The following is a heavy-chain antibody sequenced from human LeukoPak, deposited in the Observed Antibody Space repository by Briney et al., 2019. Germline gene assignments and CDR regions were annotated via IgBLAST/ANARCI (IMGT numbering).Heavy chain of an antibody. CDR1: GFTFSSYG. D-gene: IGHD6-13*01. Sequence: GGSLRLSCAASGFTFSSYGMHWVRQAPGKGLDWVAFIRFDGVNKNYADSVKGRFTISRDNSQNTLYLQMNSLRAEDTAVYYCTRTGDQFSSSWHFNYWGQGTLVTVSS. CDR3: TRTGDQFSSSWHFNY. CDR2: IRFDGVNK. J-gene: IGHJ4*02. V-gene: IGHV3-30*02.